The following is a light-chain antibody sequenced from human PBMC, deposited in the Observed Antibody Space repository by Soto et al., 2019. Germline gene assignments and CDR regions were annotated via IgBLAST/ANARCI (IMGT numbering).Light chain of an antibody. CDR1: SSDVGTFNF. J-gene: IGLJ2*01. Sequence: QSALTQPPSASGSPGQSVTISCAGTSSDVGTFNFVSWYQQYPGKAPKLIIYEVSQRPSGVPDRFSGSKSGNTASLTVSGLQAADEADYYCGSGVIFGGGTKVTVL. V-gene: IGLV2-8*01. CDR2: EVS. CDR3: GSGVI.